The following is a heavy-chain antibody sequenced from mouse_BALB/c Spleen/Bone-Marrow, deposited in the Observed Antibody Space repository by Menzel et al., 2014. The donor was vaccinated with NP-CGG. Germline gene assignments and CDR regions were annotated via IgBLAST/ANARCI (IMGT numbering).Heavy chain of an antibody. J-gene: IGHJ2*01. CDR2: IDPGNGDT. Sequence: VQLQQSGAELVRSGASVKLSCTASGFNIXDYYMHWVKQRPEQGLEWIGWIDPGNGDTEYAPKFQGKATMTADTSSNTAYLRLSSLTSEDTAVYYCNAEHGNYHYFDYWGQGTTLTVSS. V-gene: IGHV14-4*02. CDR1: GFNIXDYY. D-gene: IGHD6-1*01. CDR3: NAEHGNYHYFDY.